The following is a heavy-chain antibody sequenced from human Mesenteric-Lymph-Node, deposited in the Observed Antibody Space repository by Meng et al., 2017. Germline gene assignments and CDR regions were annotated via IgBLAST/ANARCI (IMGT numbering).Heavy chain of an antibody. CDR3: ARDSSGWYRH. J-gene: IGHJ4*02. CDR1: GFTLSSYA. CDR2: ISYDGSNK. Sequence: GESLKISCAASGFTLSSYAMNWVRQAPGKGLEWVAVISYDGSNKYYADSVKGRFTISRDNSKNTLYLQMNSLRAEDTAVYYCARDSSGWYRHWGQGTLVTVSS. V-gene: IGHV3-30*01. D-gene: IGHD6-19*01.